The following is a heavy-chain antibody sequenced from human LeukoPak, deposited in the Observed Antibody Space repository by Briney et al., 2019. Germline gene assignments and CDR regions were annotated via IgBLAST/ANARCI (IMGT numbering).Heavy chain of an antibody. D-gene: IGHD6-13*01. Sequence: PGGSLRLSCVASGFIFDDYAMHWVRQAPGKGLEWVSVISWDGGGTYYADSVKGRFTISRDNSKNSLYLQMNSLRPEDTALYYCAKSGRSWYGQPVDYWGQGTLVTVSS. CDR2: ISWDGGGT. CDR1: GFIFDDYA. V-gene: IGHV3-43D*03. CDR3: AKSGRSWYGQPVDY. J-gene: IGHJ4*02.